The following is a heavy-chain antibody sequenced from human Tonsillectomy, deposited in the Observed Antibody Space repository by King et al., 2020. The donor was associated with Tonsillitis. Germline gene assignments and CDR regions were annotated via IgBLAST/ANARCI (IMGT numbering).Heavy chain of an antibody. CDR2: IKQDGSEK. Sequence: QLVQSGGGLVQPGGSLRLSCAASGFTFSSYWMSWVRQAPGKGLEWVANIKQDGSEKYYVDSVKGRFTISRDNAKNSLYLQMNSLRAEDTAVYYCARGGSGGWSCLDYWGQGTLVTVSS. CDR3: ARGGSGGWSCLDY. J-gene: IGHJ4*02. CDR1: GFTFSSYW. D-gene: IGHD6-19*01. V-gene: IGHV3-7*03.